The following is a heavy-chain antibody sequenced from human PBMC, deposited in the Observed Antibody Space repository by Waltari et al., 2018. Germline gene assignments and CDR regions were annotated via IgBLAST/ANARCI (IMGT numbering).Heavy chain of an antibody. J-gene: IGHJ5*02. D-gene: IGHD2-15*01. Sequence: QVQLVQSGAEVKKPGSSVKVSCKASGGTFSSYAISWVRPAPGQGLGWMGGIIPIFGTANYAQKFQGRVTITADESTSTAYMELSSLRSEDTAVYYCARAPTGYCSGGSCYSYWFDPWGQGTLVTVSS. CDR1: GGTFSSYA. CDR3: ARAPTGYCSGGSCYSYWFDP. CDR2: IIPIFGTA. V-gene: IGHV1-69*01.